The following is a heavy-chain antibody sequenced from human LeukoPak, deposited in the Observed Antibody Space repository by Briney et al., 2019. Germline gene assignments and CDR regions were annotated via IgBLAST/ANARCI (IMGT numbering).Heavy chain of an antibody. J-gene: IGHJ4*02. CDR1: GFTFSSYW. CDR3: ARYGPYYYDSSGYQDY. CDR2: IKQDGSEK. D-gene: IGHD3-22*01. V-gene: IGHV3-7*01. Sequence: GGSLRLSCAASGFTFSSYWMSWVRQAPGKGLEWVANIKQDGSEKYYVDSVKGRFTISRDNAKNSLYLQMNSQRAEDTAVYYCARYGPYYYDSSGYQDYWGQGTLVTVSS.